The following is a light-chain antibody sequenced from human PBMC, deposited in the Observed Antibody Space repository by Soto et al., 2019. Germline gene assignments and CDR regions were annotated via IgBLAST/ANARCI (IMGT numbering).Light chain of an antibody. V-gene: IGLV2-14*01. CDR3: SSYTSSSTEV. CDR1: SSDVGDYNY. J-gene: IGLJ1*01. Sequence: QSALTQPASVSGSPGQSITISCTGTSSDVGDYNYVSWYQHHPGKAPKLIIYEVSNRPSGVSDRFSGSKSGNTASLTISGRQAADEADYYCSSYTSSSTEVFGTGTKVTVL. CDR2: EVS.